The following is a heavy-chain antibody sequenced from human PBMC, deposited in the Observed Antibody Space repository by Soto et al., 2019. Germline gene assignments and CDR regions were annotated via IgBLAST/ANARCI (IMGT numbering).Heavy chain of an antibody. J-gene: IGHJ6*02. V-gene: IGHV4-31*03. Sequence: SETLSLTCSVSGDSISSGRFYWSWIRQHPGKGLEWIGYIYYSGSTYYNPSLKSRVTISVDTSKNQFSLKLSSVTAADTAVYYCARALYDFWSGYYQGGHYYYGMDVWGQGTTVTVSS. D-gene: IGHD3-3*01. CDR1: GDSISSGRFY. CDR3: ARALYDFWSGYYQGGHYYYGMDV. CDR2: IYYSGST.